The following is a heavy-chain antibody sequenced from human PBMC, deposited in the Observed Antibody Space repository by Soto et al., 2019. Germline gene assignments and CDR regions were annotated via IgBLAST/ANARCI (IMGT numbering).Heavy chain of an antibody. CDR3: ARVMGDFWSGPPGRYYYGMDV. J-gene: IGHJ6*02. Sequence: SVKVSCKASGGTFSSYAISWVRQAPGQGLEWMGGIIPIFGTANYAQKFQGRVTITADESTSTAYMELSSLRSEDTAVYYCARVMGDFWSGPPGRYYYGMDVWGQGTTVTVSS. CDR2: IIPIFGTA. D-gene: IGHD3-3*01. V-gene: IGHV1-69*13. CDR1: GGTFSSYA.